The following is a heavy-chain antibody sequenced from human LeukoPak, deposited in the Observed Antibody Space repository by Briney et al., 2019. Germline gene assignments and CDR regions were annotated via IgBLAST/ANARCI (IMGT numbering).Heavy chain of an antibody. CDR2: SSGSGGNT. J-gene: IGHJ4*02. Sequence: GGSLRLSCAASGFTFSSYAMSWVRQAPGKGLEWVSTSSGSGGNTYYADSVKGRFTISRDNSKNTLYLQMNSLRAEDTAVYYCAKASGGGTYETSGYYFDYWGQGTLVTVSS. CDR3: AKASGGGTYETSGYYFDY. CDR1: GFTFSSYA. V-gene: IGHV3-23*01. D-gene: IGHD3-22*01.